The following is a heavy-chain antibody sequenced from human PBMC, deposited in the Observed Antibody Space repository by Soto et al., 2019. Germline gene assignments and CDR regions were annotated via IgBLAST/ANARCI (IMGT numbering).Heavy chain of an antibody. J-gene: IGHJ5*01. CDR3: ATNRINRPDWFDS. Sequence: QLQESGPGLVKPSQTLSLTCSVSGDSINNDGYYWTWIRQHPGKGLEWIGYIYYSGSAYYNPSLKSRVTISADTSKNQFSLQLTSVTAADTVVYYCATNRINRPDWFDSWGQGALVTVSS. CDR2: IYYSGSA. CDR1: GDSINNDGYY. V-gene: IGHV4-31*03.